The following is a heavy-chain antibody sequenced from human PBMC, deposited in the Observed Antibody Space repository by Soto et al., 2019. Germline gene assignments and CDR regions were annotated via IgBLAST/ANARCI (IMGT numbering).Heavy chain of an antibody. V-gene: IGHV1-46*03. Sequence: ASVKVSCKASRSTFTSNYMHWVRQAPGQGLEWMGIINPSGGSTSYAQKFQGRVTMTRDTSTSTVYMELSSLRSEDTAVYYCARVRVRAKNWFDPWGQGTLVTVSS. J-gene: IGHJ5*02. D-gene: IGHD3-10*02. CDR2: INPSGGST. CDR1: RSTFTSNY. CDR3: ARVRVRAKNWFDP.